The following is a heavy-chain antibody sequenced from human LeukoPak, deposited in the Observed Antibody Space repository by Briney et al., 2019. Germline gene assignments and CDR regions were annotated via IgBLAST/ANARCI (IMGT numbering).Heavy chain of an antibody. CDR1: GYSISSGYY. Sequence: SETLTLTCTVSGYSISSGYYWGWLRQPPGKGLEWTGSIYHSGSTYYNPSLKSRVTISVDTSKNQLSLKLSCVTAADTAVYYCAREGDSSGYYTEEFDYWGQGTLVTVSS. J-gene: IGHJ4*02. D-gene: IGHD3-22*01. V-gene: IGHV4-38-2*02. CDR2: IYHSGST. CDR3: AREGDSSGYYTEEFDY.